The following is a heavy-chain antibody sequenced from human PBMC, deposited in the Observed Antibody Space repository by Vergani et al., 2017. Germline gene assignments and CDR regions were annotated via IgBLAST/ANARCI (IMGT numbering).Heavy chain of an antibody. CDR2: INPSGGHT. V-gene: IGHV1-46*01. CDR3: GGGSDNYN. J-gene: IGHJ4*02. CDR1: GYTFSNYY. Sequence: QVQVVQSGAEVKKSGASVKVSCKTSGYTFSNYYMHWVRQAPGQGLEWMGIINPSGGHTNYAQKFQGRFTISRDNSKNTLYLQMNSLRVEDTAVYYCGGGSDNYNGGQGTRVPVSS. D-gene: IGHD5-24*01.